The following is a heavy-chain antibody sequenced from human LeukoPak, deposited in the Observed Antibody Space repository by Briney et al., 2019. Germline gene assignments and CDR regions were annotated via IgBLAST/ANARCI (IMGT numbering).Heavy chain of an antibody. CDR3: ARERYYFDY. V-gene: IGHV6-1*01. CDR2: TYYRSKWNN. J-gene: IGHJ4*02. Sequence: SQTLSLTSAISGDSVSSNSVAWNWIRQSPSRGLEWLGRTYYRSKWNNEYAESVRSRITINPDTSKNQFSLQLDSVTPEDTAVYYCARERYYFDYWGQGTLVTVSS. CDR1: GDSVSSNSVA.